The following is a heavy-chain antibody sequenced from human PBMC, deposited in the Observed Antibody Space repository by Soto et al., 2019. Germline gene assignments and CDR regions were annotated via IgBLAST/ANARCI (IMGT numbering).Heavy chain of an antibody. Sequence: GASVKVSCKASGGTFSSYAISWVRQAPGQGLEWMGGIIPIFGTANYAQKFQGRVTITADESTSTAYMELSSLRSEDTAVYYCARARGTGTPYYSYYSGMDVWGQGTTVTVSS. CDR1: GGTFSSYA. J-gene: IGHJ6*02. CDR3: ARARGTGTPYYSYYSGMDV. V-gene: IGHV1-69*13. CDR2: IIPIFGTA. D-gene: IGHD1-1*01.